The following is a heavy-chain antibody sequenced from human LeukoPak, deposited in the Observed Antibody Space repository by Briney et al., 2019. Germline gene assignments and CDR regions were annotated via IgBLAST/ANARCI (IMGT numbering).Heavy chain of an antibody. Sequence: ASVKVSCKASGYTFTSYGISWVRQAPGQGLEWMGWISAYNGNTNYAQKLQGRVNMTTDTSTSTAYMELRSLRSDDTAVYYCARGGFLEWLLTRLDYWGQGTLVTVSS. CDR2: ISAYNGNT. V-gene: IGHV1-18*01. D-gene: IGHD3-3*01. J-gene: IGHJ4*02. CDR1: GYTFTSYG. CDR3: ARGGFLEWLLTRLDY.